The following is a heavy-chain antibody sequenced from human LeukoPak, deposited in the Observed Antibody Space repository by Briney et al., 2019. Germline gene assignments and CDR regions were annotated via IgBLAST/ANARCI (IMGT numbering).Heavy chain of an antibody. Sequence: SETLSLTCTVSGASVSSGGYYWGWIRQHPGKGLEWIGYIYYSGSTYYNPSLKSRVSISVDTSKNQFSLKLTSVIAADTAVYYCARDSAPGSPFGYFDYWGQGSLVTVSS. CDR2: IYYSGST. J-gene: IGHJ4*02. D-gene: IGHD6-13*01. V-gene: IGHV4-31*03. CDR1: GASVSSGGYY. CDR3: ARDSAPGSPFGYFDY.